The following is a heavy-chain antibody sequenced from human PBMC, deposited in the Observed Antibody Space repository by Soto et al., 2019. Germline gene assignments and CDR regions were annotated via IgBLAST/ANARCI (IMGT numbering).Heavy chain of an antibody. CDR2: IIPIFGTA. Sequence: QVQLVQSGAEVKKPGSSVKVSCKASGGTFSSYAISWVRQAPGQGLEWMGGIIPIFGTANYAQKFQGRVTITADEATSTAYRELSSLRSEDTAVYYCASFSEGRGVYAIGVPLDYWGQGTLVTVSS. J-gene: IGHJ4*02. V-gene: IGHV1-69*01. CDR1: GGTFSSYA. CDR3: ASFSEGRGVYAIGVPLDY. D-gene: IGHD2-8*01.